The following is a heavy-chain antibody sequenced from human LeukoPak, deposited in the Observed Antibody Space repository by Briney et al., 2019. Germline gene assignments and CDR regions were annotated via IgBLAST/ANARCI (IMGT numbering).Heavy chain of an antibody. CDR3: ARAMTTVTGLWDY. J-gene: IGHJ4*02. D-gene: IGHD4-11*01. V-gene: IGHV1-69*01. CDR2: IIPIFGTA. Sequence: ASVKVSCKASGGTFSSYAISWVRQAPGQGLEWMGGIIPIFGTANYAQKFQGRVTITADESTSTAYTELSSLRSEDTAVYYCARAMTTVTGLWDYWGQGTLVTVSS. CDR1: GGTFSSYA.